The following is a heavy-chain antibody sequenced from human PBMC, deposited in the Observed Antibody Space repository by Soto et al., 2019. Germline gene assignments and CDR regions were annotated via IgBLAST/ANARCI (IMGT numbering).Heavy chain of an antibody. CDR1: GGTFSSYA. Sequence: ASVKVSCKASGGTFSSYAISWVRQAPGQGLEWMGGIIPIFGTANYAQKFQGRVTITADESTSTAYMELSSLRSEDTAVYYCARSGGGHFWSGYYANWFDPWGQGTLVTVSS. D-gene: IGHD3-3*02. CDR3: ARSGGGHFWSGYYANWFDP. CDR2: IIPIFGTA. V-gene: IGHV1-69*13. J-gene: IGHJ5*02.